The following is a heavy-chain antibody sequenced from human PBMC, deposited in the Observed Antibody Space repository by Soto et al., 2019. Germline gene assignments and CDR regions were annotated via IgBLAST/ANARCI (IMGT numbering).Heavy chain of an antibody. J-gene: IGHJ4*01. CDR2: IIPIFETA. Sequence: QVELVQSGAEVKKPGSSVKVSCKASGDTFDIYGFNWVRQAPGEGLEWMGVIIPIFETADYAQKFQGRVSITADKSTRTAYMELGSLTSEDTAVYYCARGGIHFADSSGHAFDSWGHGTLIAVTS. V-gene: IGHV1-69*06. D-gene: IGHD3-22*01. CDR3: ARGGIHFADSSGHAFDS. CDR1: GDTFDIYG.